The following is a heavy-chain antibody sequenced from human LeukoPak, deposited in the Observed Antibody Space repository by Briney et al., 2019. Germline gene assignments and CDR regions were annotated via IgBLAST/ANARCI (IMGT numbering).Heavy chain of an antibody. CDR1: GYSINNVHY. D-gene: IGHD2-15*01. CDR3: ARASVEHSIVAGDYFDY. J-gene: IGHJ4*02. Sequence: SETLSLTCAVSGYSINNVHYWAWIRQPPGKGLEWIGNKSGIASYNPSLKSRVTISLDTSKNHFSLNLRSVTAADTAVYFCARASVEHSIVAGDYFDYWGQGTLVTVSS. CDR2: KSGIA. V-gene: IGHV4-38-2*01.